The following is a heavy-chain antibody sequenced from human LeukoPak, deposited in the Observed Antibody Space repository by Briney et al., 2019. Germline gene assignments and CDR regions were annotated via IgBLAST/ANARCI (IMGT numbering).Heavy chain of an antibody. D-gene: IGHD6-13*01. CDR1: GLTFSSHW. CDR2: ITNDGSST. CDR3: AKQASSHLEAYFDY. Sequence: PGGSLRLSCAASGLTFSSHWMHWVRQAPGKGLVWVSRITNDGSSTTYADSVKGRFTISRDNAKNMLYLQVNSLRAEDTAVYYCAKQASSHLEAYFDYWGQGTLVTVSS. J-gene: IGHJ4*02. V-gene: IGHV3-74*01.